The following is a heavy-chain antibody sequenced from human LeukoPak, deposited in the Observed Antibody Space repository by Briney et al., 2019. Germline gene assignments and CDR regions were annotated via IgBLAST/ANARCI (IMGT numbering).Heavy chain of an antibody. CDR3: STLTSRGLSDS. CDR2: IKSKADGETI. V-gene: IGHV3-15*07. D-gene: IGHD3-16*01. CDR1: GFTFINPG. Sequence: GGPLSFSCAPPGFTFINPGLNWVGRPPGKGLDWVGRIKSKADGETIDYAAPVKGRFTFSRDDSKNMLYLQMNSLKSEDTAVYYCSTLTSRGLSDSWGQGTLVTVSS. J-gene: IGHJ4*02.